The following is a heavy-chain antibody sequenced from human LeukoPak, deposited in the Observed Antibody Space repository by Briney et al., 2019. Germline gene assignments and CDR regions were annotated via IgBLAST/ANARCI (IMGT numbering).Heavy chain of an antibody. CDR2: MSAGGENT. CDR1: GFIFSSYG. J-gene: IGHJ5*02. Sequence: PGGSLRLSCVASGFIFSSYGMAWVRQAPGKGREWVSTMSAGGENTHYADSVRGRFTISRDNSKDTLYLQMNSLRAEDTAVYYCTKDAGPTFDWFAPWGQGTRVTVSS. V-gene: IGHV3-23*01. CDR3: TKDAGPTFDWFAP.